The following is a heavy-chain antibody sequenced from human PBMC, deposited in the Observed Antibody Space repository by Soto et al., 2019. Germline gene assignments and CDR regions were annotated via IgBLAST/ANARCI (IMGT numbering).Heavy chain of an antibody. Sequence: GGSLRLSCAASGFTFSSYWMHLVRQAPGKGLVWVSRISSDGSSTSYADSVKGRFTISRDNAKNTVYLQMNSLRAEDTAVYYCARGKGTTDMVKNYWGQGTLVTVSS. CDR3: ARGKGTTDMVKNY. J-gene: IGHJ4*02. D-gene: IGHD5-18*01. V-gene: IGHV3-74*01. CDR1: GFTFSSYW. CDR2: ISSDGSST.